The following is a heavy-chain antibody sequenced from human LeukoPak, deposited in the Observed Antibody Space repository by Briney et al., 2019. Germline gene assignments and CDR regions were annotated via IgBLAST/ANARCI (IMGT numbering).Heavy chain of an antibody. D-gene: IGHD5-18*01. J-gene: IGHJ4*02. CDR2: IYSGGST. CDR1: GFTVSSNY. CDR3: ARVGSRIQLWFRYVDY. Sequence: GGSLRLSCAASGFTVSSNYMSWVRQAPGKGLEWVSVIYSGGSTYYADSVKGRFTISRDNSKNTLYLQMNSLRAEDTAVYYCARVGSRIQLWFRYVDYWGQGTLVTVSS. V-gene: IGHV3-66*01.